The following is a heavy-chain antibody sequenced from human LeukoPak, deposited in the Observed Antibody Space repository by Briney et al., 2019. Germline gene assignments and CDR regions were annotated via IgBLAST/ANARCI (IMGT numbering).Heavy chain of an antibody. CDR1: GYSFTSYW. J-gene: IGHJ4*02. CDR3: ARSSGSSWSSYDY. Sequence: GESLKISRKGSGYSFTSYWISWVRQMPGKGLEWMGRIDPSDSYTNYSPSFQGHVTISADKSISTAYLQWSSLKASDTAMYYCARSSGSSWSSYDYWGQGTLVTVSS. V-gene: IGHV5-10-1*01. CDR2: IDPSDSYT. D-gene: IGHD6-13*01.